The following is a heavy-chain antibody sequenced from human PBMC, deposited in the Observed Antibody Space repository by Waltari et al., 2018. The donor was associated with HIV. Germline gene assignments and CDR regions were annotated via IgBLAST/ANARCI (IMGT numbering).Heavy chain of an antibody. D-gene: IGHD2-2*01. J-gene: IGHJ6*02. CDR1: GFTFSSYS. CDR3: ARDIVVVPADYYYYGMDV. Sequence: EVQLVESGGGLVQPGGSLRLSCAASGFTFSSYSMNWVRQAPGKGLGLVSYISSSSSTIYYADSVKGRFTISRDNAKHSLYLQMNSLRAEDTAVYYCARDIVVVPADYYYYGMDVWGQGTTVTVSS. V-gene: IGHV3-48*01. CDR2: ISSSSSTI.